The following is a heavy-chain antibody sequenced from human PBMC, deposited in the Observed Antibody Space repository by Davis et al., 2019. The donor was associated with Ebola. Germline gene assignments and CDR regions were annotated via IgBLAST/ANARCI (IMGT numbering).Heavy chain of an antibody. D-gene: IGHD6-13*01. CDR2: ITDSGGST. Sequence: PGGSLRLSCAASGFTFSIYAMTWVRQAPEKGLEWVSGITDSGGSTYYADSVKGRFTISRDNSKNTLYLQMNNLRAEDTAVYYCAKGDRGMAAHFDYWGQGTLVTVSS. V-gene: IGHV3-23*01. J-gene: IGHJ4*02. CDR3: AKGDRGMAAHFDY. CDR1: GFTFSIYA.